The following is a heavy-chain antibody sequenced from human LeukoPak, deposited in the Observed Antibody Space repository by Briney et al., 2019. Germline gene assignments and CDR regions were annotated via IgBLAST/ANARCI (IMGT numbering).Heavy chain of an antibody. V-gene: IGHV5-51*01. D-gene: IGHD3-10*01. CDR3: ARQIRDGSKTRGFYFDY. CDR1: GYSFTNYW. CDR2: IYPAGSDT. J-gene: IGHJ4*02. Sequence: PGESLKISCQASGYSFTNYWIGWVRQMPGKGLESMGIIYPAGSDTYYSPSFQGQVTIPVDKSISTVYLQWSSLKAPDTAMYYCARQIRDGSKTRGFYFDYWGQGTLVTVSS.